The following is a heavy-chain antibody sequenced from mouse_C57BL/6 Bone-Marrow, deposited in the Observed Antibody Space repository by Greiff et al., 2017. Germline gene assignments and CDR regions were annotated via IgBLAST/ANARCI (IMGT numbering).Heavy chain of an antibody. J-gene: IGHJ4*01. CDR1: GYTFTSYW. CDR2: IDPNSGGT. D-gene: IGHD4-1*01. Sequence: QVQLQQHGDELVKPGASVQQSCKASGYTFTSYWMHWVKQRPGRGLEWIGRIDPNSGGTKYKEQFKSTATLTVDKPSSTAYMQLSSLTSEDSAVYYCASWGAMDYWGQGTSVTVSS. CDR3: ASWGAMDY. V-gene: IGHV1-72*01.